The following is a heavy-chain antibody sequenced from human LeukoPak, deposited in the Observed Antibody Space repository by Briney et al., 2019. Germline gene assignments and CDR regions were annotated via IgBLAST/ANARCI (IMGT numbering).Heavy chain of an antibody. CDR3: ARGRTLWFGELRDDI. V-gene: IGHV4-34*01. Sequence: PSETLSLTCAVYGGSFSGYYWSWIRQPPGKGLEWIGEINHSGSTNYNPSLKSRVTISVDTSKNQFSLKLSSVTAADTAVYYCARGRTLWFGELRDDIWGQGTMVTVSS. CDR1: GGSFSGYY. CDR2: INHSGST. J-gene: IGHJ3*02. D-gene: IGHD3-10*01.